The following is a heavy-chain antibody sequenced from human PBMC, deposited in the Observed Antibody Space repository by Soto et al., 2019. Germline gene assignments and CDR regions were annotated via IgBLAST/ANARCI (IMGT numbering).Heavy chain of an antibody. Sequence: SETLSLTCTVSGGSISSSNYYWGWIRQPPGEGLEWIGSVYYSGSTYYNPSLKSRVTISVDTSKNQFSLELISVTAADTAVFYFASLSTPVGRARYWYFDLWGRGTLATVPS. D-gene: IGHD1-26*01. CDR2: VYYSGST. CDR3: ASLSTPVGRARYWYFDL. J-gene: IGHJ2*01. CDR1: GGSISSSNYY. V-gene: IGHV4-39*01.